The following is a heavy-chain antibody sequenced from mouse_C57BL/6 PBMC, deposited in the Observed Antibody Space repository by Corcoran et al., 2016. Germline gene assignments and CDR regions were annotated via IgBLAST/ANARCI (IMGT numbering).Heavy chain of an antibody. J-gene: IGHJ3*01. Sequence: QIQLVQSGPELKKPGETVKISCKASGYTFTTYGMSWVKQAPGKGLKWMGWINTYSGVPTYADDFKGRFAFSLETSASTAYLQINNLKNEDTATYFCARVYYGSSTWFAYWGQGTLVTVSA. CDR1: GYTFTTYG. V-gene: IGHV9-3*01. D-gene: IGHD1-1*01. CDR2: INTYSGVP. CDR3: ARVYYGSSTWFAY.